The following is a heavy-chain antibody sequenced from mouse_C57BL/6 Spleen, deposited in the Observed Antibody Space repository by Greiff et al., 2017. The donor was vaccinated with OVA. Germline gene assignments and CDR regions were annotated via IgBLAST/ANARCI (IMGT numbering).Heavy chain of an antibody. CDR3: SRREGYVRYYDV. Sequence: VQLQQSGAELVRPGTSVKMSCKASGYTFTNYWIGWAKQRPGHGLEWIGDIYPGGGYTNYNEKFKGKATLTADKSSSTAYMQFSSLTSEDSAIYYCSRREGYVRYYDVWGTGATVTVYS. CDR2: IYPGGGYT. J-gene: IGHJ1*03. CDR1: GYTFTNYW. D-gene: IGHD2-2*01. V-gene: IGHV1-63*01.